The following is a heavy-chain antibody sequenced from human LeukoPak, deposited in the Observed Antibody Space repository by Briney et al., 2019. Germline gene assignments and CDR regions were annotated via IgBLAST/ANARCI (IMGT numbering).Heavy chain of an antibody. J-gene: IGHJ6*04. CDR1: GGSFSGYY. D-gene: IGHD5-18*01. Sequence: KPSEPLSLTCAVYGGSFSGYYWTWIRQPPGKGLEWIGEINHSGSTSYNPSLKSRLTISVDTSKNQFSLKLRSVTAADTAVYYCARGHVDSATYYYYGMDVWGKGTTVTVFS. V-gene: IGHV4-34*01. CDR2: INHSGST. CDR3: ARGHVDSATYYYYGMDV.